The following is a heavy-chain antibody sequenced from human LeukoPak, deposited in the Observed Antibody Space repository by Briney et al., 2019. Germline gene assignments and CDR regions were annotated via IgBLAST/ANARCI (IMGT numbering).Heavy chain of an antibody. Sequence: GASVKVSCKASGYTFTSYGISWVRQAPGQGLEWMGWISPDNGNTNSAQKFQGRVTMTTDTSTNTAYMELRSLRSDDTAVYYCARGRSDDLGYYNYYMDVWGKGTTVTVFS. CDR2: ISPDNGNT. CDR1: GYTFTSYG. V-gene: IGHV1-18*01. CDR3: ARGRSDDLGYYNYYMDV. D-gene: IGHD3-3*01. J-gene: IGHJ6*03.